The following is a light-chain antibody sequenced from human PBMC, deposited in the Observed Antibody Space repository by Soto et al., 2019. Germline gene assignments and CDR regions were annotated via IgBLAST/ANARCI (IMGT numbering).Light chain of an antibody. Sequence: QSALTQPPSVSGAPGQRVTISCTGNSSNIGAGYDVHWYQQLPGTAPKLLIYGNSNRPSGVPDRFSGSKSGTPASLAITGLQAEDEADYYCQSYDSSLSGDYVFGTGTKVTVL. CDR3: QSYDSSLSGDYV. J-gene: IGLJ1*01. CDR1: SSNIGAGYD. CDR2: GNS. V-gene: IGLV1-40*01.